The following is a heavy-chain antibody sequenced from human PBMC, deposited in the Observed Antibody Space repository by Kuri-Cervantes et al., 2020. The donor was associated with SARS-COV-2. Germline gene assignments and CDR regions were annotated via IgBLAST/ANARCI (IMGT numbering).Heavy chain of an antibody. Sequence: ASVKVSCKASGYTLNTFGITWVRQAPGQRLEWMGRSSAYSDDTSSAEKFKGRVNMTQDTSTNTAYMELRSLRSDDTVVYYFVRDGTVSLFDYWGQGTLVTVSS. CDR3: VRDGTVSLFDY. CDR1: GYTLNTFG. CDR2: SSAYSDDT. J-gene: IGHJ4*02. V-gene: IGHV1-18*01. D-gene: IGHD1-1*01.